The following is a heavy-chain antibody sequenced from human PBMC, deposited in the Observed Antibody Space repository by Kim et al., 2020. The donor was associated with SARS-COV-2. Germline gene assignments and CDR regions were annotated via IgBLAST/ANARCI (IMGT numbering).Heavy chain of an antibody. CDR2: T. V-gene: IGHV1-3*01. D-gene: IGHD3-10*01. J-gene: IGHJ4*02. Sequence: TRYPQKFQGRVTITRATAASTAYMDLTSLRFEDTAVYYCARERFGGSFDYWGQGTLVTVSS. CDR3: ARERFGGSFDY.